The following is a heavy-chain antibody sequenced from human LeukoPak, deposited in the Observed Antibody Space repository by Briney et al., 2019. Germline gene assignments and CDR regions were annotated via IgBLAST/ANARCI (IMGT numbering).Heavy chain of an antibody. V-gene: IGHV4-31*03. D-gene: IGHD3-10*01. CDR3: ARVNPTMVRGPLKYYFDY. J-gene: IGHJ4*02. CDR1: GGSISSGGYY. CDR2: IYYSGST. Sequence: SQTLSFTCTVSGGSISSGGYYWSWIRQHPGKGLEWIGYIYYSGSTYYNPSLKSRVTISVDTSKNQFSLKLSSVTAADTAVYYCARVNPTMVRGPLKYYFDYWGQGTLVTVSS.